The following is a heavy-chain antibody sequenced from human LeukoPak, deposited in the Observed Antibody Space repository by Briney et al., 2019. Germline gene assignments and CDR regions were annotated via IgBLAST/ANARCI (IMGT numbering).Heavy chain of an antibody. CDR3: ARLKVDTAMVTDTYYYYYYMDV. J-gene: IGHJ6*03. Sequence: GGSLRLSCAASGFTFSSYSMNWVRQAPGKGLEWVSYISSSSSIIYYADSVKGRFNISRDNAKNSLYLQMNSLRAEHAAVYYSARLKVDTAMVTDTYYYYYYMDVWAKGTTVTVSS. CDR2: ISSSSSII. CDR1: GFTFSSYS. D-gene: IGHD5-18*01. V-gene: IGHV3-48*04.